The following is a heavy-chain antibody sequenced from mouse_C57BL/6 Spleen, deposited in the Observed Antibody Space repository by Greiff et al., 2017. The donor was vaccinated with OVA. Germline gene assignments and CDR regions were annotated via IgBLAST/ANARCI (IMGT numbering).Heavy chain of an antibody. Sequence: EVKLMESGGGLVKPGGSLKLSCAASGFTFSSYAMSWVRQTPEKRLEWVATISDGGSYTYYPDNVKGRFTISRDNAKNNLYLQMSHLKSEDTAMYYCARDHTMVNYAMDYWGQGTSVTVSS. CDR3: ARDHTMVNYAMDY. D-gene: IGHD2-13*01. CDR1: GFTFSSYA. V-gene: IGHV5-4*01. CDR2: ISDGGSYT. J-gene: IGHJ4*01.